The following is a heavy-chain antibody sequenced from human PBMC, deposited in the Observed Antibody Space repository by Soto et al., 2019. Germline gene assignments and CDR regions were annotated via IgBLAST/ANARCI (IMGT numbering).Heavy chain of an antibody. V-gene: IGHV3-30*18. CDR2: ISYDGSNK. Sequence: VAVISYDGSNKYYADSVKGRFTISRDNSKNTLYLQMNSLRAEDTAVYYCAKDGVRDSSGYYFDYWGQGTLVTVSS. CDR3: AKDGVRDSSGYYFDY. D-gene: IGHD3-22*01. J-gene: IGHJ4*02.